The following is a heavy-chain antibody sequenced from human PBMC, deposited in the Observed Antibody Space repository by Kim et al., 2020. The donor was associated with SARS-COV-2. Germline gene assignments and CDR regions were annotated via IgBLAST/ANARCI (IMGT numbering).Heavy chain of an antibody. D-gene: IGHD3-10*01. Sequence: GGSLRRSCAASGFTFSSYAMHWVRQAPGKGLEWVAVISYDGSNKYYADSVKGRFTISRDNSKNTLYLQMNSLRAEDTAVYYCAGSGGGWQTYGMDVWGQG. J-gene: IGHJ6*02. CDR1: GFTFSSYA. V-gene: IGHV3-30*04. CDR3: AGSGGGWQTYGMDV. CDR2: ISYDGSNK.